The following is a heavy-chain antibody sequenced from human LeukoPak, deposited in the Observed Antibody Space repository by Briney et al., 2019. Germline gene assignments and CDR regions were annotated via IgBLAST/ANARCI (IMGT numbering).Heavy chain of an antibody. V-gene: IGHV4-59*01. Sequence: SETLSLTCTVSGDSISSYYWTWIRQPPGKGLEWIAYIYYSRTTNYNPSLKSRVTISVDTSKNQFSLKLSSVTAADTAVYYCASGRPLGFDYCGQGTLVTASS. CDR3: ASGRPLGFDY. CDR1: GDSISSYY. CDR2: IYYSRTT. J-gene: IGHJ4*02. D-gene: IGHD1-26*01.